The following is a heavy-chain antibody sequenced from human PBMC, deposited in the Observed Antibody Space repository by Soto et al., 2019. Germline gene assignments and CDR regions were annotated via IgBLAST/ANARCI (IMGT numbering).Heavy chain of an antibody. J-gene: IGHJ5*02. V-gene: IGHV4-30-2*01. Sequence: QLQLQESGSGLVKPSQTLSLTCAVSGGSISSGGYSWSWIRQPPGKGLEWIGYIYHSGSTYYNPSLKSRVTISVDRSKNQFSLKLSSVTAADTAVYYCARDYYDSSGYFGWFDPWGQGTLVTVSS. CDR3: ARDYYDSSGYFGWFDP. CDR1: GGSISSGGYS. CDR2: IYHSGST. D-gene: IGHD3-22*01.